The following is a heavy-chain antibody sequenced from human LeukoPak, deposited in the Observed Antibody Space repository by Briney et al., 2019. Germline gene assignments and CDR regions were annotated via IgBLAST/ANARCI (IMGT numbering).Heavy chain of an antibody. J-gene: IGHJ4*02. D-gene: IGHD5-18*01. Sequence: ASVKVSCKASGCTFTGYYMHWVRQAPGQGLEWMGWINLNSGGTNYAQKFQGRVTMTRDTSTNTAYMELSSLRSEDTAVYYCASGYGYLTGISSNDYWGQGTLVTVSS. CDR2: INLNSGGT. CDR3: ASGYGYLTGISSNDY. CDR1: GCTFTGYY. V-gene: IGHV1-2*02.